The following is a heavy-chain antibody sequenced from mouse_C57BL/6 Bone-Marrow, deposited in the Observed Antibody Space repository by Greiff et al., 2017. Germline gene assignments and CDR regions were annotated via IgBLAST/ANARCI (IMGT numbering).Heavy chain of an antibody. CDR3: TRIAY. CDR2: IDPENGDT. J-gene: IGHJ3*01. V-gene: IGHV14-4*01. CDR1: GFNIKDDY. Sequence: EVKLQESGAELVRPGASVKLSCTASGFNIKDDYMHWVKQRPEQGLEWIGWIDPENGDTEYASKFQGKATITVDTSSNTAYLQISSLTSEDTAVYYCTRIAYWGQGTLVTVSA.